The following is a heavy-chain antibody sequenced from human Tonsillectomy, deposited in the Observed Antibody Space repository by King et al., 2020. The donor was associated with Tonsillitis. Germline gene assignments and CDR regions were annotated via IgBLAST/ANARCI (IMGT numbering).Heavy chain of an antibody. V-gene: IGHV3-64D*06. CDR2: ISSNGGST. J-gene: IGHJ2*01. CDR1: GFTFSSYV. Sequence: VQLVESGGGLVQPGGSLRLSCSASGFTFSSYVMHWVRQAPGKGLEYVSAISSNGGSTYYADSVKGRFTISRDNSKNTLYFQMSSLRAEDTAVYYCVNDGSYCSSTSCYDPDWYFDLWGRGTLVTVSS. CDR3: VNDGSYCSSTSCYDPDWYFDL. D-gene: IGHD2-2*01.